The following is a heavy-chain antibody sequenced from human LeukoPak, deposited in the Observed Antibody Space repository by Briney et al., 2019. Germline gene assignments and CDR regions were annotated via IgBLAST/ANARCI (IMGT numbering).Heavy chain of an antibody. V-gene: IGHV3-23*01. CDR3: AKGLAAAASDSYGMDV. D-gene: IGHD6-13*01. Sequence: GGSLRLSCEASGFTFSTYAMSWVRQAPGKGLEWVSVISGSGGSTYYGDSVKGRFTISRDNSKNTLFLQMNSLRAEDTAVYYCAKGLAAAASDSYGMDVWGQGTTVTVSS. CDR2: ISGSGGST. CDR1: GFTFSTYA. J-gene: IGHJ6*02.